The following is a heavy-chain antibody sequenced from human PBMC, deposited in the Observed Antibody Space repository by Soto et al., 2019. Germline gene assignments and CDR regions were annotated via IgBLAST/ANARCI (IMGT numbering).Heavy chain of an antibody. CDR2: IYYRGT. J-gene: IGHJ3*02. CDR1: GGSINDYY. Sequence: SETLSLTCTVSGGSINDYYWNWIRQPPGKGLEWIGYIYYRGTNYSPSLKSRVTISADTSKNQFSLNLISVTDADTAVYYCARAPAGLAFDIWGQGKMVTVSS. V-gene: IGHV4-59*01. D-gene: IGHD2-2*01. CDR3: ARAPAGLAFDI.